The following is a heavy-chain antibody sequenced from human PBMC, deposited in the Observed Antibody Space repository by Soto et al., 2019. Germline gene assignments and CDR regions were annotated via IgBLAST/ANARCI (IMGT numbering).Heavy chain of an antibody. Sequence: GGALGPCSEDLGVTFSNYWMGWIRQAPGKGLRGVANIRQDGSQRNYVDSVKGLFTISRDNAENSLYLQMNSLRAEDTAIYYCASARHIGPWGQGSLVTV. CDR3: ASARHIGP. CDR2: IRQDGSQR. J-gene: IGHJ5*02. V-gene: IGHV3-7*01. D-gene: IGHD2-21*01. CDR1: GVTFSNYW.